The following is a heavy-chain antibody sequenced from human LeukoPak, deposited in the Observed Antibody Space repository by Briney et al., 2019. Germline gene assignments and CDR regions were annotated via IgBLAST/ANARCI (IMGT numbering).Heavy chain of an antibody. CDR2: IYHSGST. Sequence: KASETLSLTCTVSGNSISSGYYWGWIRQPPGKGLEWIGSIYHSGSTYYNPSLKSRVTISVDTSKNQFSLKLSSVTAADTAVYYCARIAVAQKNYYMDVWGKGTTVTVSS. V-gene: IGHV4-38-2*02. D-gene: IGHD6-19*01. J-gene: IGHJ6*03. CDR1: GNSISSGYY. CDR3: ARIAVAQKNYYMDV.